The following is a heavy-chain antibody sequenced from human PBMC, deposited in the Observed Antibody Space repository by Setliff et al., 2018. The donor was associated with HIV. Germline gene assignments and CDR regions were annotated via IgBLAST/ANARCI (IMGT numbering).Heavy chain of an antibody. CDR2: IHYTGSN. J-gene: IGHJ5*01. Sequence: NPSETLSLTCTVSGGSVTSGGHYWSWIRQQPGKAPEWIGYIHYTGSNFYNPSLTDRLTISVDTSKNQFSLKLSYVTAADTAVYYCARGGNSRAAWFDSWGQGTLVTVSS. V-gene: IGHV4-31*02. CDR1: GGSVTSGGHY. D-gene: IGHD5-12*01. CDR3: ARGGNSRAAWFDS.